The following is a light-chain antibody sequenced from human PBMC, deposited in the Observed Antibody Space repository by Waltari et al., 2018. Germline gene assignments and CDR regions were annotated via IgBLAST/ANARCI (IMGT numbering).Light chain of an antibody. CDR3: ASYTSSATVV. CDR2: DVD. J-gene: IGLJ2*01. CDR1: SSDLGGYNF. Sequence: QSALTQPASVSGSPGQSITISCTGTSSDLGGYNFLSCYQQHPGKVPKLMISDVDKRPSGVSNRFSGSKSGNTASLTISGLQPDDDADYYCASYTSSATVVFGGGTELTVL. V-gene: IGLV2-14*01.